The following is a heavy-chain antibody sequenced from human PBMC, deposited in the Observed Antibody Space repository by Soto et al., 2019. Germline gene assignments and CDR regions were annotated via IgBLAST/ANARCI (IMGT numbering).Heavy chain of an antibody. CDR2: IYYSGST. CDR1: GGSISSYY. V-gene: IGHV4-59*01. Sequence: SETLSLTCTVSGGSISSYYWSWIRQPPGKGLEWIGYIYYSGSTNYNPSLKSRVTISVDTSKNQFSLKLSSVTAADTAVYYCARDFVGANGEAFDAFDIWGQGTMVTVSS. CDR3: ARDFVGANGEAFDAFDI. J-gene: IGHJ3*02. D-gene: IGHD1-26*01.